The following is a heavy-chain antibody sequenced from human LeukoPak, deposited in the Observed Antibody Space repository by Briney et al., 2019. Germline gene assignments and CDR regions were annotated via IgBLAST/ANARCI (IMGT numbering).Heavy chain of an antibody. D-gene: IGHD4-23*01. CDR1: GGSISSYY. V-gene: IGHV4-59*01. CDR3: ATVGSPGGDYYYYYYMDV. CDR2: IYYSGST. J-gene: IGHJ6*03. Sequence: KPSETLSLTCTVSGGSISSYYWSWIRQPPGKGLEWIGYIYYSGSTNYNPSLKSRVTISVDTSKNQFSLKLSSVTAADTAVYYCATVGSPGGDYYYYYYMDVWGKGTTVTVSS.